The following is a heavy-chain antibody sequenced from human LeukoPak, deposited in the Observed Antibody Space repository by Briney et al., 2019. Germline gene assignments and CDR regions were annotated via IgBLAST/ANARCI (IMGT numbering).Heavy chain of an antibody. D-gene: IGHD3-10*01. CDR3: AKGLPYYYGSGSLLAPFDY. CDR1: GFTFSSYA. J-gene: IGHJ4*02. CDR2: ISGSGGST. Sequence: PGGSLRLSCAASGFTFSSYAMSWVRQAPGKGLEWVSAISGSGGSTYYADSVKGRFTISRDNSKNMLYLQMNSLRAEDTAVYYCAKGLPYYYGSGSLLAPFDYWGQGTLVTVSS. V-gene: IGHV3-23*01.